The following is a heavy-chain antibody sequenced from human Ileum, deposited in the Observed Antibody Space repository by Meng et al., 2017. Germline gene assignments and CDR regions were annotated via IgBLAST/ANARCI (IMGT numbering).Heavy chain of an antibody. CDR1: SGSISSHTF. CDR2: ISHSGSA. CDR3: ARHGGYSQDF. Sequence: LQRAGPGLVALTGPLTPAFSVPSGSISSHTFWRWSRPPPGKGLEWIGQISHSGSAYYNPSLKSRVTMSVDKSKSQFSLMLTSVTAADTAIYYCARHGGYSQDFWGQGTLVTVSS. D-gene: IGHD4-23*01. J-gene: IGHJ4*02. V-gene: IGHV4-4*02.